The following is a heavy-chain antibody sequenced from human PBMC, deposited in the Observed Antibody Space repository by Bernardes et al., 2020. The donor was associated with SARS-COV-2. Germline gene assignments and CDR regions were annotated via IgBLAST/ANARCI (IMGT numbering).Heavy chain of an antibody. CDR1: GFTFSSYG. Sequence: GGSLRLSCAASGFTFSSYGMHWVRQAPGKGLEWVAVTSYDGSNKYYTDSVKGRFTISRDNSKNTLYLQMNSLRAEDTAVYYCAKGFYGSGSYGHYFDYWGQGTLVTVSS. J-gene: IGHJ4*02. D-gene: IGHD3-10*01. CDR2: TSYDGSNK. CDR3: AKGFYGSGSYGHYFDY. V-gene: IGHV3-30*18.